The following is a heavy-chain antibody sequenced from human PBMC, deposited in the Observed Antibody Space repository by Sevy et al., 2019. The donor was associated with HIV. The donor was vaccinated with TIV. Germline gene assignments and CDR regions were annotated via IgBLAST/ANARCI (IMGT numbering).Heavy chain of an antibody. CDR2: ISAYNGNT. D-gene: IGHD2-2*01. J-gene: IGHJ4*02. CDR1: GYTFTSYG. CDR3: ARQHCSSTSCWGGMDY. Sequence: ASVKVSCKASGYTFTSYGISWVRQAPGQGLEWMGWISAYNGNTNYGEKLQGEVTMTTDTSTSTAYMELRSLRSDDTAVYYCARQHCSSTSCWGGMDYWGQGTLVTVSS. V-gene: IGHV1-18*01.